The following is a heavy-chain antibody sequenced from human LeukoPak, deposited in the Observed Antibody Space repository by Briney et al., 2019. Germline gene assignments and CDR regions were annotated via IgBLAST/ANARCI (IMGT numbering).Heavy chain of an antibody. J-gene: IGHJ4*02. CDR1: GFTFSSYA. V-gene: IGHV3-23*01. CDR3: ARGSDSGWYYYFDY. D-gene: IGHD6-19*01. CDR2: ISGSGDNT. Sequence: GGSLRLSCAASGFTFSSYAMSWVRQAPGKGLEWVSGISGSGDNTYYADSVKGRFTISRDNSKNTLYLQMNSLRAEDTAVYYCARGSDSGWYYYFDYWGQGTLVTVSS.